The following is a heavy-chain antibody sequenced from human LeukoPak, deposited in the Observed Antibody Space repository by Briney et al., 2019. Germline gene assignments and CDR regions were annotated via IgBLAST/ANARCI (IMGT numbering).Heavy chain of an antibody. CDR3: ARYQLLSFDAFDI. V-gene: IGHV4-31*03. D-gene: IGHD2-2*01. Sequence: SSETLSLTCTVSGGSISSGGYYWSWIRQHPGKGLEWIGYIYYSGSTYYNPSLKSRVTISVDTSKNQFSLKLSSVTAADTAVYYCARYQLLSFDAFDIWGQGTMVTVSS. CDR1: GGSISSGGYY. J-gene: IGHJ3*02. CDR2: IYYSGST.